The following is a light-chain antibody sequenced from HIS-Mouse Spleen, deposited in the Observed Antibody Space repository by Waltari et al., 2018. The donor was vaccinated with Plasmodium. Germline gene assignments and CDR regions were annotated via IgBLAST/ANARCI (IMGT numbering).Light chain of an antibody. CDR1: SLRSYY. V-gene: IGLV3-19*01. J-gene: IGLJ3*02. CDR3: NSRDSSGNHQV. CDR2: SKN. Sequence: SSELTQDPAVSVALGQTVRITCQGDSLRSYYASWYQQKPGQAPVLVIYSKNHRPSGIPDRFSGSSSGNTASLTITGAQAEDEADYYCNSRDSSGNHQVFGGGTKLTVL.